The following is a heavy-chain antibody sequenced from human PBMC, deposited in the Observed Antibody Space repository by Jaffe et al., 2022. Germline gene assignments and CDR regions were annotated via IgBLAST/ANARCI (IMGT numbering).Heavy chain of an antibody. Sequence: EVQLLESGGGLVQPGGSLRLSCAASGFTFSNYAMSWVRQAPGKGLEWVSSISGSSGDTYYADSVKGRFTISRDNSKNTLYLQMNSLRAEDTAVYFCAKPPPYCSGTSCYPGGYYYYYMDVWGKGTTVTVSS. J-gene: IGHJ6*03. CDR1: GFTFSNYA. CDR2: ISGSSGDT. D-gene: IGHD2-15*01. V-gene: IGHV3-23*01. CDR3: AKPPPYCSGTSCYPGGYYYYYMDV.